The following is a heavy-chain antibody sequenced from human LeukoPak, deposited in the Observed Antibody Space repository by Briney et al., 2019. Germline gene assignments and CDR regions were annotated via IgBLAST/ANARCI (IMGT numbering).Heavy chain of an antibody. CDR1: GGTFSSYA. CDR3: ARYYGFCGGDCYSHAFDI. V-gene: IGHV1-69*04. Sequence: SVKVSCKASGGTFSSYAISWVRQAPGQGLEWMGRIIPILGIANYAQKFQGRVTITAGKSTSTAYMELSSLRSEDTAVYYCARYYGFCGGDCYSHAFDIWGQGTMVTVSS. D-gene: IGHD2-21*02. J-gene: IGHJ3*02. CDR2: IIPILGIA.